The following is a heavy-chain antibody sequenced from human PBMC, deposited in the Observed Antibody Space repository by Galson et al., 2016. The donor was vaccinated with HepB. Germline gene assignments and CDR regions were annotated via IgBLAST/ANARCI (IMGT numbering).Heavy chain of an antibody. CDR2: INSDGSGT. CDR1: GFTFRNHW. D-gene: IGHD1-26*01. J-gene: IGHJ4*02. Sequence: SLRLSCAASGFTFRNHWMHWVRQAPGKGLVWISRINSDGSGTTHADSVKGRFTISRDNAKNTLYLQMDRLTTDDTAVYYCARDPIAGAPDYFDYWGQGTLVTVSS. V-gene: IGHV3-74*01. CDR3: ARDPIAGAPDYFDY.